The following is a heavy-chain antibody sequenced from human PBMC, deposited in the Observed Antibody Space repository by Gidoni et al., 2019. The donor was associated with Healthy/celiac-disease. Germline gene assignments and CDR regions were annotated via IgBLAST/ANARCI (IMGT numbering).Heavy chain of an antibody. CDR3: ARQLWTLADGMDV. CDR1: GGSMRSGSYY. J-gene: IGHJ6*02. V-gene: IGHV4-61*02. Sequence: QVQLQESGPGLVKPSQTLSLTCTVPGGSMRSGSYYWSWIRPPAGKGLEWIGRIYTSGSTNYNPSLKSRVTISVDTSKNQFSLKLSSVTAADTAVYYCARQLWTLADGMDVWGQGTTVTVSS. D-gene: IGHD5-18*01. CDR2: IYTSGST.